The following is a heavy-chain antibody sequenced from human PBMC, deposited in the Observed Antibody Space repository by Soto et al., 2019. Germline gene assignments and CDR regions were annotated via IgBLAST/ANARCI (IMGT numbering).Heavy chain of an antibody. D-gene: IGHD1-1*01. J-gene: IGHJ4*02. CDR1: GFSVSTYG. CDR2: VSGGSGGA. V-gene: IGHV3-23*01. CDR3: AKWNGYGDF. Sequence: EVQLLESGGGLVQPGGSLRLSCAVSGFSVSTYGVTWVRQAPGKGLEWVCGVSGGSGGAHYADSVKGRFTITGDDSKNTVYLQLHSLRVEDTAVYYCAKWNGYGDFGGQGTLVTVSS.